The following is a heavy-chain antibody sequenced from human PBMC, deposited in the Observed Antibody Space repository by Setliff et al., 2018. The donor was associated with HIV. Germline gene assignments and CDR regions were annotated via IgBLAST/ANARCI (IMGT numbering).Heavy chain of an antibody. CDR3: ASTTYYYDSSGHPPGWFDP. CDR2: VIPILGIA. V-gene: IGHV1-69*02. J-gene: IGHJ5*02. Sequence: SVKVSCKASGGTFSSYTISWVRQAPGQGLEWMGRVIPILGIANNAQKFQGRVTMTADKSTSTAYMELSSLRSDDTAVYYCASTTYYYDSSGHPPGWFDPWGQGTLVTV. CDR1: GGTFSSYT. D-gene: IGHD3-22*01.